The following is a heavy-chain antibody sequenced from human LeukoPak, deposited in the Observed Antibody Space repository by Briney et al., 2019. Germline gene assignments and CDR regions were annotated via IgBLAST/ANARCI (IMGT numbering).Heavy chain of an antibody. D-gene: IGHD4-17*01. CDR2: ISSNGGST. Sequence: GGSLRLSCSASGFTFSSYAMHWVRQAPGKGLEYVSAISSNGGSTYYADSVKGRFTISRDNSKNTLYIQMRSLRAEDTAVYYCATPPRRGDYAFDYWGQGTLVTVSS. CDR3: ATPPRRGDYAFDY. V-gene: IGHV3-64D*06. CDR1: GFTFSSYA. J-gene: IGHJ4*02.